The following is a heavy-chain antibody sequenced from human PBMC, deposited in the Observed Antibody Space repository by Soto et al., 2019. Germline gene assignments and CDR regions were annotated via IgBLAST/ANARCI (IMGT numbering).Heavy chain of an antibody. CDR3: ARGEGRLKNNWFDP. V-gene: IGHV4-59*08. CDR1: GGSISSYY. D-gene: IGHD3-10*01. J-gene: IGHJ5*02. CDR2: IYYSGST. Sequence: PSETLSLTCTVSGGSISSYYWSWIRQPPGKGLEWIGYIYYSGSTNYNPSLKSRVTISVDTSKNQFSLKLSSVTAADTAVYYCARGEGRLKNNWFDPWGQGTLVTVSS.